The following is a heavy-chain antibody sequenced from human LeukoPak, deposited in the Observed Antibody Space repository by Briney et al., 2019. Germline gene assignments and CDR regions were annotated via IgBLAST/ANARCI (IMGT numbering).Heavy chain of an antibody. Sequence: SETLSLTCAVYGGSFSGYYWSWIRQPPGKGLEWIGEINHSGSTYYNPSLKSRVTISVDTSKNQFSLKLSSVTAADTAVYYCARGVDYGDYPQSFDYWGQGTLVTVSS. CDR1: GGSFSGYY. J-gene: IGHJ4*02. V-gene: IGHV4-34*01. CDR2: INHSGST. D-gene: IGHD4-17*01. CDR3: ARGVDYGDYPQSFDY.